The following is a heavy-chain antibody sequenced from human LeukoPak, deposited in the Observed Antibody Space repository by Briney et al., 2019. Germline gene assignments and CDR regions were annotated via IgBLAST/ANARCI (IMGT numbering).Heavy chain of an antibody. D-gene: IGHD2-8*02. Sequence: SETLSLTCTVSGGSISSRPYSWGWIRQPPGKRLEWIGTFHYYGTTYYNPSLESRVTISVDTSKNQFSLNLGSVTAADTAVYYCTTQPTGFPNWVDPWGQGTLVTVSS. J-gene: IGHJ5*02. CDR3: TTQPTGFPNWVDP. V-gene: IGHV4-39*01. CDR1: GGSISSRPYS. CDR2: FHYYGTT.